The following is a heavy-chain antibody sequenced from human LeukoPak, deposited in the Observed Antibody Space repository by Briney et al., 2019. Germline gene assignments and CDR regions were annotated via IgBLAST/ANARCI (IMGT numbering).Heavy chain of an antibody. CDR2: ISGNGGST. Sequence: PGGSLRLSCAVSGFTFNNYAMTWVRQARGKGLDWVSVISGNGGSTYYADSVQGRFTISRDNSKSTLYLQMNSLRAEDTAVYYCVSEVGQLKDWGQGTLVTVSP. V-gene: IGHV3-23*01. CDR1: GFTFNNYA. CDR3: VSEVGQLKD. J-gene: IGHJ4*02. D-gene: IGHD6-13*01.